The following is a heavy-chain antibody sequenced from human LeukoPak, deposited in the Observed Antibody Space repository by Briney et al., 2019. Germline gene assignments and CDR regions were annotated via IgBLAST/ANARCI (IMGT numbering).Heavy chain of an antibody. CDR2: IKQDGSEK. CDR1: GFAFSSYW. Sequence: PGGSLRLSCAASGFAFSSYWMTWVRQAPGKGLEWVAKIKQDGSEKYYVDSVKGRFTISRDNAKSSLYLQMNSLRAEDTAVYYCARAYNKAFDYWGQGTLVTVSS. J-gene: IGHJ4*02. V-gene: IGHV3-7*01. D-gene: IGHD1-14*01. CDR3: ARAYNKAFDY.